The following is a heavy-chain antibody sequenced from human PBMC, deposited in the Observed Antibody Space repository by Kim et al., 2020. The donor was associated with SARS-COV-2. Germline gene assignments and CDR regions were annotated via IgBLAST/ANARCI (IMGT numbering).Heavy chain of an antibody. J-gene: IGHJ3*01. CDR3: ARGGDALVVVAGTDGFDV. Sequence: ASVKVSCKASGYTFSKNYINWVRQAPGQGLEWMGIINPSGCTTRYAQRFQGRVSLTRETSTDTVYMEMCSVRSEDTAVYYCARGGDALVVVAGTDGFDVWRQGAMVTVSS. V-gene: IGHV1-46*01. CDR2: INPSGCTT. CDR1: GYTFSKNY. D-gene: IGHD2-15*01.